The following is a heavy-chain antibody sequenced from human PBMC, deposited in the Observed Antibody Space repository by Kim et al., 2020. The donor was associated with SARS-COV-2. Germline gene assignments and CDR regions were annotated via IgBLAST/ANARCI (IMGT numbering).Heavy chain of an antibody. CDR2: IYYSGTT. CDR3: AGHLRGGIAVGAGYYFDD. CDR1: GGSISSSSYY. V-gene: IGHV4-39*01. D-gene: IGHD6-19*01. Sequence: SETLSLTCTVSGGSISSSSYYWGWIRQPPGKGLEWIGCIYYSGTTYYNPSLKSRVTISVDTSKNQFSLKLSSVTAADTAVYYCAGHLRGGIAVGAGYYFDDWGQGTLVTVSS. J-gene: IGHJ4*02.